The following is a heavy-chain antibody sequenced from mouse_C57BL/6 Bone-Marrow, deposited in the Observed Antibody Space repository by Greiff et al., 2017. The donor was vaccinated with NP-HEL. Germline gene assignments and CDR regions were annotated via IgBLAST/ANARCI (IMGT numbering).Heavy chain of an antibody. CDR1: GFTFSSYA. V-gene: IGHV5-4*01. Sequence: EVKLVESGGGLVKPGGSLKLSCAASGFTFSSYAMSWVRQTPEKRLAWVATISDGGSYTYYPDNVKGRFTISRDNAKNNLYLQMSHLKSEDTAMYYCAREGYAMDYWGQGTSVTVSS. CDR2: ISDGGSYT. J-gene: IGHJ4*01. CDR3: AREGYAMDY.